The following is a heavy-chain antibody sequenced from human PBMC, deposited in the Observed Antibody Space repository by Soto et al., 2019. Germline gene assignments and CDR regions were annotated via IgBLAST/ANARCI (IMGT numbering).Heavy chain of an antibody. D-gene: IGHD3-3*01. CDR3: ARGTPVECTARSCLFRGIDYYFGLDT. V-gene: IGHV4-34*01. Sequence: SETLSLTCGIKGASVSGFYWSWIRQPPGKALEFLGEIYQNGVIRYNSSINERLLMSLDMSKNELSLQLTSVTPADSARAFCARGTPVECTARSCLFRGIDYYFGLDTWGQGTQFTVSS. CDR1: GASVSGFY. CDR2: IYQNGVI. J-gene: IGHJ4*03.